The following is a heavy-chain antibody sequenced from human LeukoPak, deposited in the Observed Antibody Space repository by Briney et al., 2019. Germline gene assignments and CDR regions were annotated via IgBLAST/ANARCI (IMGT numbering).Heavy chain of an antibody. V-gene: IGHV4-34*01. CDR3: ARGSSGGSCYSRVHAGWFDP. J-gene: IGHJ5*02. D-gene: IGHD2-15*01. CDR1: GGSFSGYY. Sequence: SETLSLTCAVYGGSFSGYYSSWIRQPPGKGLEWIGEINHSGSTNYNPSLKSRVTISVDTSKNQFSLKLSSVTAADTAVYYCARGSSGGSCYSRVHAGWFDPWGQGTLVTVSS. CDR2: INHSGST.